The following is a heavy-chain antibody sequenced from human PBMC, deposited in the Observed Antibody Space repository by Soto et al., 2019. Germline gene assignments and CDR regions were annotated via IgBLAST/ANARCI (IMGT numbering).Heavy chain of an antibody. V-gene: IGHV4-59*08. CDR3: ARLLPGFDLLTGFYYYYYMDV. CDR2: IYFSGST. J-gene: IGHJ6*03. CDR1: GVSISSYY. Sequence: SETLSLTCSVSGVSISSYYWSWVRQPPGKGLEWIGYIYFSGSTNYNPSLKSRDTISVDTSKDQLSLKLTSVTAADTAVYYFARLLPGFDLLTGFYYYYYMDVWGKGTTVTVSS. D-gene: IGHD3-9*01.